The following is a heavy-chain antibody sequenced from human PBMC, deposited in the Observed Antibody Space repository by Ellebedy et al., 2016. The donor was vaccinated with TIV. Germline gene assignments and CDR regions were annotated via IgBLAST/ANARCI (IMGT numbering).Heavy chain of an antibody. D-gene: IGHD3-22*01. V-gene: IGHV3-23*01. Sequence: PGGSLRLSCVASGFSFSSYALSWVRKAPGKGLEWVSGIVGSGATKYADSVEGRFIISRDNSKKTLYLQMNSLRAEDTAVYYCAKGRGGGSDSSAPRYYFDSWGLGTLVTVSS. CDR3: AKGRGGGSDSSAPRYYFDS. J-gene: IGHJ4*02. CDR2: IVGSGATK. CDR1: GFSFSSYA.